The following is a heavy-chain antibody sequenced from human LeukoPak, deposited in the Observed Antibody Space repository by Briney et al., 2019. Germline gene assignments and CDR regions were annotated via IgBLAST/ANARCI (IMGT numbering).Heavy chain of an antibody. CDR2: IVPILGIT. V-gene: IGHV1-69*04. D-gene: IGHD1-26*01. CDR1: GGTFSTFG. J-gene: IGHJ4*02. CDR3: ARDRSIVGSNMGLDY. Sequence: SVKVSCKASGGTFSTFGISWVRQAPGQGLEWMGRIVPILGITDYAQKFQGRVTITADKSTSTAYMELSRLRFEDTALYYCARDRSIVGSNMGLDYWGQGTQVTVSS.